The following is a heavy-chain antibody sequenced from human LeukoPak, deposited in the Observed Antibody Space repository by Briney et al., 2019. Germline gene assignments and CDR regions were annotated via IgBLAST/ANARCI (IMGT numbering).Heavy chain of an antibody. Sequence: PSETLSLTCAVSGVSVSSYHWSWIRQPAGKRQEWLGRIHAGGTTNYNPSLDSRVTMSVDTSKNQFSLELRSVTAADTAVYYCARDGLYSYGYSYFDFWGQGTLVTVSS. CDR1: GVSVSSYH. J-gene: IGHJ4*02. V-gene: IGHV4-4*07. CDR3: ARDGLYSYGYSYFDF. D-gene: IGHD5-18*01. CDR2: IHAGGTT.